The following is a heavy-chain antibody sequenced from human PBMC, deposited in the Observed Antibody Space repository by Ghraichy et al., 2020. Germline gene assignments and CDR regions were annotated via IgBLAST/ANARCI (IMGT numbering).Heavy chain of an antibody. D-gene: IGHD3-3*01. J-gene: IGHJ5*02. CDR1: GGSISSYY. V-gene: IGHV4-59*01. CDR2: IYYSGST. CDR3: AQLPTYYDFWSGYSHNWFDP. Sequence: SETLSLTCTVSGGSISSYYWSWIRQPPGKGLEWIGYIYYSGSTNYNPSLKSRVTISVDTSKNQFSLKLSSVTAADTAVYYCAQLPTYYDFWSGYSHNWFDPWGQGTLVTVSS.